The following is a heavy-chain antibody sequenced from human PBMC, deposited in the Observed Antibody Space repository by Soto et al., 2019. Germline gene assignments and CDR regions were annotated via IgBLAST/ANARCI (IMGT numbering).Heavy chain of an antibody. CDR1: GLNFNDYA. V-gene: IGHV3-23*01. D-gene: IGHD2-15*01. J-gene: IGHJ6*02. Sequence: EVQLLESGGDLVQPGGSLRLSCAASGLNFNDYAMTWVRQAPGKGLEWVSSVSTRGDITYYSDSVKGRFTISRDNSKNTLFLHMNSLRAEDTALYYCARGDRGGSVSPASYYYSGLDVWGQGTTVTVSS. CDR3: ARGDRGGSVSPASYYYSGLDV. CDR2: VSTRGDIT.